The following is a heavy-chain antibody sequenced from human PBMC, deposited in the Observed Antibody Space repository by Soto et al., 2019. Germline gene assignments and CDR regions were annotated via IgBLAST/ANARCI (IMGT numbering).Heavy chain of an antibody. V-gene: IGHV1-69*01. Sequence: QVQLVQSGAEVKMPESSVQVSCKASGGTFTSHAISWVRQAPGQGLEWMGVIIPFFKATNYAQKFQGRVKITADESMTTGYMDLYNLTSDDMAISYCSGDGTVNYYARTYYYYALDVWGQGTTVTVSS. CDR1: GGTFTSHA. CDR3: SGDGTVNYYARTYYYYALDV. J-gene: IGHJ6*02. CDR2: IIPFFKAT. D-gene: IGHD3-10*01.